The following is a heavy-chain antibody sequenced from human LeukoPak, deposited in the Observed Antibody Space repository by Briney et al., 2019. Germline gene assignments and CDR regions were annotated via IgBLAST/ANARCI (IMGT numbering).Heavy chain of an antibody. CDR2: INHSGST. J-gene: IGHJ4*02. CDR3: ARGRSEELEPFDY. CDR1: GGSFSDYY. V-gene: IGHV4-34*01. Sequence: SETLSLTCAVYGGSFSDYYWSWIRQPPGKGLEWIGEINHSGSTNYNPSLKSRVTISVDTSKNQFSPKLSSVTAADTAVYYCARGRSEELEPFDYWGQGTLVTVSS. D-gene: IGHD3-10*01.